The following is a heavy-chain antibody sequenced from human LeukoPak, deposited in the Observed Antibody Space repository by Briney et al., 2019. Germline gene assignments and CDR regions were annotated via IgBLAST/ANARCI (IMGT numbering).Heavy chain of an antibody. CDR1: GYTFTSYD. CDR3: AIGIAAANYYYYYMDV. CDR2: MNPNSGNT. D-gene: IGHD6-13*01. V-gene: IGHV1-8*01. Sequence: ASVKVSCKASGYTFTSYDINWVRQATGQGLEWMGWMNPNSGNTGYAQKFQGRVTTTRNTSISTAYMELSSLRSEDTAVYYCAIGIAAANYYYYYMDVWGKGTTVTVSS. J-gene: IGHJ6*03.